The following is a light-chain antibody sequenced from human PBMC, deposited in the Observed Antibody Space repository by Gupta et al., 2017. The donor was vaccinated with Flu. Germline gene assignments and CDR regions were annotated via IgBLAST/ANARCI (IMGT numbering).Light chain of an antibody. CDR2: EVN. J-gene: IGLJ1*01. V-gene: IGLV2-8*01. Sequence: QSALTQPPSASGSPGQSVAIPCTGTSRDIGGNNYVSWYQQHPGKAPKLMIYEVNQRPSGVPDRFSGSKSGNTASLTVSGLQAEDEADYYCCSYGINDVFGSGTKVTVL. CDR1: SRDIGGNNY. CDR3: CSYGINDV.